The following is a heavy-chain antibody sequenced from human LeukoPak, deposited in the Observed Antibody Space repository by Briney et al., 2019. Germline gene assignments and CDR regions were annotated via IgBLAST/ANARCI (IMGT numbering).Heavy chain of an antibody. CDR1: GFTFSSYG. J-gene: IGHJ6*03. Sequence: PGGSLRLSCAASGFTFSSYGMSWVRQAPGKGLEWVSAISLGGGSTYYADSVKGRFTISRDNSKNTLYLQMNSLRAEDTALYYCARRMDYVWGSYRPAYYYYYYMDVWGKGTTVTVSS. D-gene: IGHD3-16*02. V-gene: IGHV3-23*01. CDR2: ISLGGGST. CDR3: ARRMDYVWGSYRPAYYYYYYMDV.